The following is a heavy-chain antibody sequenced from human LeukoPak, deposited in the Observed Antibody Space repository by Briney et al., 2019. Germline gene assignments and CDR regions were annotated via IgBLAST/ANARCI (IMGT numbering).Heavy chain of an antibody. V-gene: IGHV4-59*01. J-gene: IGHJ4*02. CDR1: GGSISSYY. CDR2: IYYSGST. D-gene: IGHD6-13*01. CDR3: ARGGGFLAAASFGY. Sequence: PSETLSLTCTVSGGSISSYYWSWIRQPPGKGLEWIGYIYYSGSTNYNPSLKSRVTISVDTSKNQFSLKLSSVTAADTAVYYCARGGGFLAAASFGYWGQGTLVTVSS.